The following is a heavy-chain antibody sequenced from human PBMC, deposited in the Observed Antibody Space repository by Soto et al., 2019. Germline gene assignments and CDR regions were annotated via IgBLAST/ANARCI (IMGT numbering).Heavy chain of an antibody. J-gene: IGHJ6*02. CDR2: IIPIFGTA. CDR1: GGTFSSYA. D-gene: IGHD6-13*01. Sequence: QVQLVQSGAEVKKPGSSVKVSCKASGGTFSSYAISWVRQAPGQGLEWMGGIIPIFGTANYAQKFQGRVTITADESTSTAYMELSSLRSEDTAVYYCASAKTYSSSWYYYCYGMDVWGQGTTVTVSS. V-gene: IGHV1-69*01. CDR3: ASAKTYSSSWYYYCYGMDV.